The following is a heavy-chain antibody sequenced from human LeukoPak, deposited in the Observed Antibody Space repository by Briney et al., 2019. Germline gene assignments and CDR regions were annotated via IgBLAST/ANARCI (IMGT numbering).Heavy chain of an antibody. D-gene: IGHD2-2*01. V-gene: IGHV4-4*02. Sequence: SGTLSLTCGVSGGSVSSSDWWHWVRQSPGKGLEWIGEIDHSGTTNYNPSLKSRVTISLDKSKNQFSLRLSSVTAADTAVYYCARDARYCSSTSCYDSSYYYYYMDVWGKGTTVTVSS. CDR1: GGSVSSSDW. CDR2: IDHSGTT. CDR3: ARDARYCSSTSCYDSSYYYYYMDV. J-gene: IGHJ6*03.